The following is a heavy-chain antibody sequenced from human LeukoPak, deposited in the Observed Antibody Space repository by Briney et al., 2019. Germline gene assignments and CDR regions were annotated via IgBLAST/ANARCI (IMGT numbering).Heavy chain of an antibody. D-gene: IGHD1-26*01. CDR2: IYYSGST. V-gene: IGHV4-59*01. CDR1: GGSISSYY. J-gene: IGHJ3*02. Sequence: SETLSLTCTVSGGSISSYYWSWIRQPPGKGLEWIGYIYYSGSTNYNPSLKSRVTISVDTSKNQFSLKLSSVTAADTAVYYCARGALGAPDAFDIWGQGTMVTVSS. CDR3: ARGALGAPDAFDI.